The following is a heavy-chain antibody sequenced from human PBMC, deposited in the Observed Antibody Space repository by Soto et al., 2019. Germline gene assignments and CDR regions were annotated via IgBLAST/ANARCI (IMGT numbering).Heavy chain of an antibody. CDR1: GGSISSSSYY. Sequence: PSETLSLTCTVSGGSISSSSYYWGWIRQPPGKGLEWIGSIYYSGSTYYNPSLKSRVTISVDTSKNQFSLKLSSVTAADTAVYYCARHYYDSSAYSIDYWGQGTLVTVSS. CDR3: ARHYYDSSAYSIDY. CDR2: IYYSGST. V-gene: IGHV4-39*01. D-gene: IGHD3-22*01. J-gene: IGHJ4*02.